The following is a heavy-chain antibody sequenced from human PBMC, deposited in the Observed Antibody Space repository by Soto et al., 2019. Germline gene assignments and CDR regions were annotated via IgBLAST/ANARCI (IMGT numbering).Heavy chain of an antibody. CDR1: GFTFSSYA. Sequence: EVQLLESGGGLVQPGGSLRLSCAASGFTFSSYAMSWVRQAPGKGLEWVSAINTSGGSTYYADSVKGRFTISRDNSKNTLYLQMNSLRAEDTAVYYCASPTYRSGWGYWGQGTLVTSPS. J-gene: IGHJ4*02. CDR2: INTSGGST. CDR3: ASPTYRSGWGY. D-gene: IGHD6-19*01. V-gene: IGHV3-23*01.